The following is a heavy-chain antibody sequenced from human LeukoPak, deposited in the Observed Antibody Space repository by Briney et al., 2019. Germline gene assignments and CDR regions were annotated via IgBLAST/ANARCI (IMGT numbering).Heavy chain of an antibody. CDR3: ATVVITGGFDY. Sequence: PSETLSLTCTVSGGSISSYYWSWIRQPPGKGLEWIGYIYYSGSTNYNPSLKSRVTISVDTSKNQFSLKLSSVTAADTAVYYCATVVITGGFDYWGQGLLVTVSS. V-gene: IGHV4-59*01. CDR2: IYYSGST. D-gene: IGHD3-22*01. CDR1: GGSISSYY. J-gene: IGHJ4*02.